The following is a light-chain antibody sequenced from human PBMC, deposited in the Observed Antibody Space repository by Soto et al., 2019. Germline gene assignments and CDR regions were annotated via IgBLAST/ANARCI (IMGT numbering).Light chain of an antibody. V-gene: IGKV1-6*01. J-gene: IGKJ2*01. CDR2: GAS. CDR3: LQDYNYPYT. CDR1: QGIRND. Sequence: AIQMTQSPSSLSASLGDRVTITCRASQGIRNDLGWYQQKPGKAPKFLIYGASSLQSGVPSRFSGSGSCTDFTLTISSLQPEDFATYYCLQDYNYPYTFGQGTNLEIK.